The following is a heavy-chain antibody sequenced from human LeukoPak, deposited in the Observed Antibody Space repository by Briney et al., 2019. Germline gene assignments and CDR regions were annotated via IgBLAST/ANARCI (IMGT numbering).Heavy chain of an antibody. D-gene: IGHD2-8*01. Sequence: ASVKVSCKASGGTFSSYAISWVRQAPGQGLEWMGGIFPIFGTANYAQKFQGRVTITTDESTSTAYMELSSLRSEDTAVYYCARERGDCTNGVCYTTFDYWGQGTLVTVSS. CDR1: GGTFSSYA. CDR3: ARERGDCTNGVCYTTFDY. CDR2: IFPIFGTA. J-gene: IGHJ4*02. V-gene: IGHV1-69*05.